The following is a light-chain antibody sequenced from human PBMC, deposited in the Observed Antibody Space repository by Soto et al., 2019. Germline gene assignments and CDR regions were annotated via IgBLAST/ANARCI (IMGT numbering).Light chain of an antibody. CDR2: DTN. J-gene: IGLJ3*02. CDR3: LLSYSGGRV. Sequence: QAVVTQEASLTVSPGGTVTLTCGSSTGAVTSGHYPYWFQQKPGQAPRTLIYDTNNKHSWTPARFSGSLLGGKAALTLSGAQPEDEAEYYRLLSYSGGRVFGGGTKLTVL. V-gene: IGLV7-46*01. CDR1: TGAVTSGHY.